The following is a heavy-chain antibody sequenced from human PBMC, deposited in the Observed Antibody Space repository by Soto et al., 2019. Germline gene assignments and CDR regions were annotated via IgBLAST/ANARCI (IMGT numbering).Heavy chain of an antibody. J-gene: IGHJ4*02. CDR3: ARGRIQLWYPFDY. Sequence: PSETLSLTCTVSGASISRYYWSWIRQSPGKGLEWIGYMYYSGNANYNPSLRSRVTISVDTSKNQFSLKLSSVTAADTAVYYCARGRIQLWYPFDYWGQGTLVTVSS. CDR2: MYYSGNA. D-gene: IGHD5-18*01. CDR1: GASISRYY. V-gene: IGHV4-59*01.